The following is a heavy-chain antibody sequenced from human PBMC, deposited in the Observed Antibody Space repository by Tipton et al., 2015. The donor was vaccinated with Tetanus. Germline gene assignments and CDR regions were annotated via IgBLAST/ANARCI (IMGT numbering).Heavy chain of an antibody. CDR3: ARDGVKEQRGAFDI. CDR2: IYYSGST. J-gene: IGHJ3*02. Sequence: LSLTCTVSGGSISSGGYYWSRIRQHPGKGLEWIGYIYYSGSTYYNPSLKSRVTISVDTSKNQFSLKLSSVTAADTAVYYCARDGVKEQRGAFDIWGQGTMVTVSS. D-gene: IGHD6-25*01. CDR1: GGSISSGGYY. V-gene: IGHV4-31*03.